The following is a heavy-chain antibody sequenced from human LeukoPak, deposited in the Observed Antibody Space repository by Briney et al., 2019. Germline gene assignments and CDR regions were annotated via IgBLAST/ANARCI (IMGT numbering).Heavy chain of an antibody. J-gene: IGHJ1*01. Sequence: GASVKVSCKASGGTFSSYAISWVRQAPGQGLEWMGGIIPIFGTANYAQKFQGRVTITADESTSTAYMELSSLRSEGTAVYYCARSGSIAAAGTRYFQHWGQGTLVTVSS. D-gene: IGHD6-13*01. CDR3: ARSGSIAAAGTRYFQH. V-gene: IGHV1-69*01. CDR2: IIPIFGTA. CDR1: GGTFSSYA.